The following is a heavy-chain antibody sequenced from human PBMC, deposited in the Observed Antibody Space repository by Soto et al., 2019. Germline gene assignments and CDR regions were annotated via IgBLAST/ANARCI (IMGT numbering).Heavy chain of an antibody. V-gene: IGHV4-34*01. Sequence: QVQLQQWGAGLLKPSETLSLTCAVYGGSFSGYYWSWIRQPPGKGMEWSGEINHSGSTNYNPSLKRRVTISVDTSNNQSSLKLSSVTAAHTAVYYCARQARGSRYFAYWGQGTLVTVSS. CDR2: INHSGST. J-gene: IGHJ4*02. CDR3: ARQARGSRYFAY. D-gene: IGHD6-6*01. CDR1: GGSFSGYY.